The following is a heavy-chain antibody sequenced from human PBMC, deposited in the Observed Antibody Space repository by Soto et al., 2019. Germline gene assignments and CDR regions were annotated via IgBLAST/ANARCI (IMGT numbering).Heavy chain of an antibody. CDR2: IYYSGST. CDR3: ARSLVGATFDY. V-gene: IGHV4-59*01. D-gene: IGHD1-26*01. Sequence: SETLSLTCTVSGGSISSYYWSWIRQPPGKGLEWIGYIYYSGSTNYNPSLKSRVTISVDTSKNQFSLKLSSVTAADTAVYYCARSLVGATFDYWGQGTLVTVSS. J-gene: IGHJ4*02. CDR1: GGSISSYY.